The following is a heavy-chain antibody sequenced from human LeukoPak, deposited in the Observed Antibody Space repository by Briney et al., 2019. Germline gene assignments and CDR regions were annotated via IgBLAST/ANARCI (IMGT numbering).Heavy chain of an antibody. CDR3: ARVPHYYGSGSYSYQDAFDI. CDR2: IYTSGST. V-gene: IGHV4-4*07. D-gene: IGHD3-10*01. J-gene: IGHJ3*02. Sequence: SETLSLTCTVSGGSISSYYWSWIRQPTGRGLEMIGRIYTSGSTNYNPSLKSRVTMSVDTSKNQFSLKLSSVTAADTAVYYCARVPHYYGSGSYSYQDAFDIWGQGTMVTVSS. CDR1: GGSISSYY.